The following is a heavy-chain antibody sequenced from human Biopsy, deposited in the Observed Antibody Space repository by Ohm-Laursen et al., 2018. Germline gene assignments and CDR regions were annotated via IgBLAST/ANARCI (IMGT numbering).Heavy chain of an antibody. CDR1: GFTFSDYY. CDR2: ITGSSSTI. D-gene: IGHD2-21*01. J-gene: IGHJ6*02. V-gene: IGHV3-11*04. CDR3: TRLAYYYYYGMDV. Sequence: SLRLSCSASGFTFSDYYMNWIRQAPGKGLEWTSYITGSSSTIYYADSVKGRFTISRDNAKNSLYLQMNSLRAEDTAVYYCTRLAYYYYYGMDVWGQGTTVTVSS.